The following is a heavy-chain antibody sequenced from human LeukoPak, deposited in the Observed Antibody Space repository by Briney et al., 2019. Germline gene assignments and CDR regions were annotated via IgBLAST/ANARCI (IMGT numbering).Heavy chain of an antibody. J-gene: IGHJ4*02. Sequence: GGSLRLSCVASGFTFSTSWVTWVRQAPATGLEWVADIDKHGYGKYYVDSVKGRFAISRDYASNSVFLQMDSLRAEDRPVYYCARDAGWRYYDLWGQGTPVTVSS. CDR3: ARDAGWRYYDL. CDR1: GFTFSTSW. CDR2: IDKHGYGK. D-gene: IGHD2-15*01. V-gene: IGHV3-7*01.